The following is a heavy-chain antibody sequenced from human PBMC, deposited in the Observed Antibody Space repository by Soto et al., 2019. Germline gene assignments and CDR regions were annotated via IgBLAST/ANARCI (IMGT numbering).Heavy chain of an antibody. CDR3: ASHYDMWSGFLSPVDY. CDR2: IDTSGTKI. Sequence: QVQLVEPGGDLVKPVGSLRLSCAASGYTFIDYYMSWILQAPGKGREWISYIDTSGTKIYYADSVKGRFTITRDNAKNSLYLEMNSLRDEDTAVYYCASHYDMWSGFLSPVDYWGQGTLVTVSS. V-gene: IGHV3-11*01. CDR1: GYTFIDYY. D-gene: IGHD3-3*01. J-gene: IGHJ4*02.